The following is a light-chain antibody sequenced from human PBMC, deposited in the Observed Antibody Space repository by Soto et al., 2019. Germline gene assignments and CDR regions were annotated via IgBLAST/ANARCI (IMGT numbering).Light chain of an antibody. J-gene: IGLJ1*01. V-gene: IGLV2-8*01. CDR3: SSYAGSYV. CDR1: SSDVGGYNY. Sequence: QSALTQPPSASGSPGQSVTISCTGTSSDVGGYNYVSWYQQHPGKAPKLMIYEVSKRPSGVPDRFSGSKSGNTASLTVSGLQAADEADYYCSSYAGSYVFGTGTKLTVL. CDR2: EVS.